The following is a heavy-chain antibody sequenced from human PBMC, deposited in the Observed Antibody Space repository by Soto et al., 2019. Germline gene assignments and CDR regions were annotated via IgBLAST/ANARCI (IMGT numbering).Heavy chain of an antibody. J-gene: IGHJ3*02. D-gene: IGHD2-2*01. CDR1: GYSFTSYW. CDR3: ATQGPDCSSTSCYLGAFDI. Sequence: PGESLKISCKGSGYSFTSYWISWVRQIPGKGLEWMGRIDPSDSYTNYSPSFQGHVTISADKSISTAYLQWSSLKASDTAMYYCATQGPDCSSTSCYLGAFDIWGQGTMVTVSS. V-gene: IGHV5-10-1*01. CDR2: IDPSDSYT.